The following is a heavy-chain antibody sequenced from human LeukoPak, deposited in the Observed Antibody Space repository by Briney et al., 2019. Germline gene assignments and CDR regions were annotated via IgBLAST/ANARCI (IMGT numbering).Heavy chain of an antibody. CDR1: GYSISSGYY. J-gene: IGHJ5*02. Sequence: PSETLSLTCAVSGYSISSGYYWGWIPQPPGKGLEWIGSIYHSGSTYHNPSLKSRVTISVDTSKNQFSLKLSSVRAADTAVYYCARQSVVVPAATNWFDPWGQGTLVTVSS. V-gene: IGHV4-38-2*01. D-gene: IGHD2-2*01. CDR3: ARQSVVVPAATNWFDP. CDR2: IYHSGST.